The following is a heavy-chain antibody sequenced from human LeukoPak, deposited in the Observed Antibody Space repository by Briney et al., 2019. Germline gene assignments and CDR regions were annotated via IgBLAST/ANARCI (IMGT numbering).Heavy chain of an antibody. Sequence: TSETLSLTCAVYDGSFSGYSWGWIRQPPGKGLEWIGEINQSGSTNYNPSLKSRVSISLDTSKNQFSLKLSSVTAADTAVYYCARRLKRMLRGLIRGNSGYYYHFYMDVWGKGTTVTISS. CDR3: ARRLKRMLRGLIRGNSGYYYHFYMDV. CDR1: DGSFSGYS. J-gene: IGHJ6*03. CDR2: INQSGST. D-gene: IGHD3-10*01. V-gene: IGHV4-34*01.